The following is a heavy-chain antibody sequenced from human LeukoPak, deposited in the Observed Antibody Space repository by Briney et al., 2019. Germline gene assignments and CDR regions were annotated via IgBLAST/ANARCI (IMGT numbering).Heavy chain of an antibody. CDR1: GYAFTSYA. Sequence: ASVKVSCKASGYAFTSYAMNWVRQAPGQGLEWLGWINPNSGGTDYAQKFQGRVTMTRDTSTSTAYMELSRLRSDDTAVYHCARGHGSYYYYMDVWGKGTTVTVSS. CDR2: INPNSGGT. D-gene: IGHD3-10*01. J-gene: IGHJ6*03. V-gene: IGHV1-2*02. CDR3: ARGHGSYYYYMDV.